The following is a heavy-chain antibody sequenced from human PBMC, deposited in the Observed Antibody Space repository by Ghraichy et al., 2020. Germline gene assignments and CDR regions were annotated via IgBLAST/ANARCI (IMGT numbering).Heavy chain of an antibody. CDR2: INDNGGRT. V-gene: IGHV3-23*01. CDR1: GFTFSSYA. J-gene: IGHJ6*02. CDR3: AKNEKGFHHFYYYGMDV. Sequence: GGSLRLSCAASGFTFSSYAMSWGRQAPGKGLEWVSVINDNGGRTYYTDSVKGRFTISRDNSKNTLYLQMNSLRAEDTAVYYCAKNEKGFHHFYYYGMDVWGQGTTVTVSS.